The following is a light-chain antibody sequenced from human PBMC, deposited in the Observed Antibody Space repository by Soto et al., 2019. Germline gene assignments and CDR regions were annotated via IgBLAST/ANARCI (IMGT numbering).Light chain of an antibody. V-gene: IGKV1-39*01. CDR1: QSISSY. Sequence: DIQMTQSPSSQSESVGDRVTITCRASQSISSYLNWYHQKPGKAPRLLIYAASSLQSGVPSRFSGSGSGTDFTLTISSLQPEDFATYYCQQSYSTPLTFGGGTKVDIK. CDR3: QQSYSTPLT. J-gene: IGKJ4*01. CDR2: AAS.